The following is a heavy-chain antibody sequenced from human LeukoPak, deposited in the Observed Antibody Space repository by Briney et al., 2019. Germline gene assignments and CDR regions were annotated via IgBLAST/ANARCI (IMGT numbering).Heavy chain of an antibody. V-gene: IGHV1-69*13. CDR1: GGTFSSYA. CDR3: ARSLSIAVAGDYGMDV. D-gene: IGHD6-19*01. CDR2: IIPIFGTA. J-gene: IGHJ6*02. Sequence: SVKVSCKASGGTFSSYAISWVRQAPGQGLEWMGGIIPIFGTANYAQKFQGRVTITADESTSTAYMELSSLRSEDTAVYYCARSLSIAVAGDYGMDVWGQGTTVTVSS.